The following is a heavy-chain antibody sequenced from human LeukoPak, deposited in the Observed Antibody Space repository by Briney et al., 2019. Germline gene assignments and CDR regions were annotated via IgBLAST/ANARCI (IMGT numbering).Heavy chain of an antibody. CDR1: GFTFSTYG. J-gene: IGHJ4*02. CDR2: IRYDGSKK. CDR3: ARLATHGDY. V-gene: IGHV3-30*02. D-gene: IGHD5-24*01. Sequence: GGSLRLSCAASGFTFSTYGMHWVRQAPGKGLEWVAFIRYDGSKKYYADSVKGRFTISRDNSKNTLYLQMNSLRAEDTAVYYCARLATHGDYWGQGTLVTVSS.